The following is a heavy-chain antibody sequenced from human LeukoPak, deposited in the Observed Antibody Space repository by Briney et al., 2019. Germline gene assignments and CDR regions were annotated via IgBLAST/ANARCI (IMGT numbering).Heavy chain of an antibody. Sequence: GGSLRLSCVASGFIFSDYNMNWVRQAPGKGLEWVANIKGDESAKHQADSVKGRFTISRDNAQNSVYLQMSSLRGEDTAVYYCARDVGGSLDYWGQGTLVTVSS. CDR3: ARDVGGSLDY. V-gene: IGHV3-7*01. J-gene: IGHJ4*02. CDR1: GFIFSDYN. CDR2: IKGDESAK. D-gene: IGHD1-26*01.